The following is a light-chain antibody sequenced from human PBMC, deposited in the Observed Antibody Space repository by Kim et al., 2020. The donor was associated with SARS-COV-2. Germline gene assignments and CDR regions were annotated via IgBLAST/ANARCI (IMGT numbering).Light chain of an antibody. V-gene: IGKV1-39*01. J-gene: IGKJ2*03. CDR3: QQSFSTPNS. CDR1: QSIANY. CDR2: AAS. Sequence: SASVGDRITITCRASQSIANYLNWFQQKPGKAPKLLIFAASNLQSGVPSRFSGRGSGTDFTLTINSLQPEDFATYYCQQSFSTPNSFGQGTKLEI.